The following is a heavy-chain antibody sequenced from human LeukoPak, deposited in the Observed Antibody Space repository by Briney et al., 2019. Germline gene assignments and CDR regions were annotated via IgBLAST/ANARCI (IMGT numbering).Heavy chain of an antibody. CDR1: GGSLTSYF. D-gene: IGHD5-18*01. CDR3: ATIKRGSIFGYFDF. Sequence: SETLSLTCTVSGGSLTSYFWSWIRQPPGKGLEWIAYMFDSVNTKDNPSLKSRLTLSADTSKNQFSLRLSSVTAADTAVYYCATIKRGSIFGYFDFWGQGIEVTVSS. CDR2: MFDSVNT. V-gene: IGHV4-59*01. J-gene: IGHJ4*02.